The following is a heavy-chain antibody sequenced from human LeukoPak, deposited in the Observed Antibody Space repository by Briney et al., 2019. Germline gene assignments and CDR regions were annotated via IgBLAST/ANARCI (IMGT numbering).Heavy chain of an antibody. CDR2: IKQDGSEK. CDR1: GFTFSSYW. V-gene: IGHV3-7*02. Sequence: GGSLRLSCAASGFTFSSYWMSWVRQAPGKGLEWVANIKQDGSEKYYVDSVKGRFTISRDNAKNSLYLQMNSLRAEDTAVYYCATLQTDSSSRYFDYWGQGTLVTVSS. J-gene: IGHJ4*02. CDR3: ATLQTDSSSRYFDY. D-gene: IGHD6-13*01.